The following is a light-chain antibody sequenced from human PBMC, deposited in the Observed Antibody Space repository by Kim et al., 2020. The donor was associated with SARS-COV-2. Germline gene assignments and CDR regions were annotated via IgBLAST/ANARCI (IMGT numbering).Light chain of an antibody. CDR1: QSVSSSY. CDR2: GAS. J-gene: IGKJ1*01. V-gene: IGKV3-20*01. CDR3: HQYDNSPQT. Sequence: SPGERATLSCRASQSVSSSYLAWYQQKPGQAPRLLIYGASNRATGIPDRFSGSGSGTDFTLTISRLEPEDFAVYYCHQYDNSPQTFGQGTKVDIK.